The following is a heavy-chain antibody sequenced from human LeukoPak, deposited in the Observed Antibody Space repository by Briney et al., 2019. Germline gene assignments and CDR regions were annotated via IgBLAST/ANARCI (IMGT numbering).Heavy chain of an antibody. J-gene: IGHJ6*04. CDR2: ISSSGSTI. Sequence: PGGSLRLFCAASGFTFSSYGMSWVRQAPGKGLEWVSYISSSGSTIYYADSVKGRFTISRDNAKNSLYLQMNSLRAEDTAVYYCAELGITMIGGVWGKGTTVTISS. D-gene: IGHD3-10*02. CDR3: AELGITMIGGV. CDR1: GFTFSSYG. V-gene: IGHV3-48*04.